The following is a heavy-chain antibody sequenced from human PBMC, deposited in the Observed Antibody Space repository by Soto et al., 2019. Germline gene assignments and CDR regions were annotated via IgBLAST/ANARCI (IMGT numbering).Heavy chain of an antibody. D-gene: IGHD3-22*01. CDR1: SGSISSTSYY. J-gene: IGHJ6*02. Sequence: QLLLQEAGPRLVEPSETLSLTCTVSSGSISSTSYYWAWIRQPPGKGLEWIGAIYYDGTTYYTESLKSRVSISVDTSKNQFSLKLNSVTAADTAVYFCARQGRNTKIVLVEHYAADFWGQGTAVTVSS. V-gene: IGHV4-39*01. CDR3: ARQGRNTKIVLVEHYAADF. CDR2: IYYDGTT.